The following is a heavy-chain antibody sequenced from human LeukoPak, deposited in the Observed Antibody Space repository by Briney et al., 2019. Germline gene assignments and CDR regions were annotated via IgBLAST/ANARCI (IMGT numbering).Heavy chain of an antibody. Sequence: ASVKVSCKASGYTFSSDGICWVRQAPVQELVWMGWICAYNGNTKSAQKLQGRVTMTTDTTTSTAYMELRSLRSDDTAVYYWAGEYSSSWYDYYYGMDFWGQGTTVTVS. J-gene: IGHJ6*02. V-gene: IGHV1-18*01. D-gene: IGHD6-13*01. CDR3: AGEYSSSWYDYYYGMDF. CDR1: GYTFSSDG. CDR2: ICAYNGNT.